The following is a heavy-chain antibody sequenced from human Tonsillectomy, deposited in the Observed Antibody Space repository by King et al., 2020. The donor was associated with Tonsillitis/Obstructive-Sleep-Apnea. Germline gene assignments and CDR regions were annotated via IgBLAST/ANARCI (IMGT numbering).Heavy chain of an antibody. J-gene: IGHJ5*02. Sequence: VQLQQWGAGLLKPSETLSLTCAVYGGSFSGYYWSWIRQPPGKGLEWIGEINHSGSTNYNPSLKSRVTISVDTSKNQFPLKLSSVTAADTAVYYCARALINYDILTGYYNNWFDPWGQGTLVTVSS. D-gene: IGHD3-9*01. CDR1: GGSFSGYY. CDR3: ARALINYDILTGYYNNWFDP. CDR2: INHSGST. V-gene: IGHV4-34*01.